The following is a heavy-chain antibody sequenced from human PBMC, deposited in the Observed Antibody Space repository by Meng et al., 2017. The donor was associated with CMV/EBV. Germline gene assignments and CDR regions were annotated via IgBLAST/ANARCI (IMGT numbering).Heavy chain of an antibody. Sequence: GESLKISCAASGSTFSNYNINWVRQTPGKGLEWVADISGDGGHVLYVDSLKGRFTISRDNAQNSVYLQMNSLRAEDTAVYFCARDGLRNYYYYGMDVWGQGTTVTVSS. D-gene: IGHD5/OR15-5a*01. CDR3: ARDGLRNYYYYGMDV. V-gene: IGHV3-7*01. J-gene: IGHJ6*02. CDR1: GSTFSNYN. CDR2: ISGDGGHV.